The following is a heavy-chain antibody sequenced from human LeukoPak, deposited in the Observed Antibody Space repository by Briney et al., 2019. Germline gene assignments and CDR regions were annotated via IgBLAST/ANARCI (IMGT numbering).Heavy chain of an antibody. V-gene: IGHV3-30*04. CDR1: GFTFSTYA. CDR3: AQTANSGTYFLDY. CDR2: ISYDGSNK. Sequence: PGRSLRLSCAASGFTFSTYATHWVRQAPGKGLEWVAIISYDGSNKYYADSVKGRFTISRDNSKSTLYLQMNSLRAEDTAVYYCAQTANSGTYFLDYWGQGTLVTVSS. J-gene: IGHJ4*02. D-gene: IGHD1-26*01.